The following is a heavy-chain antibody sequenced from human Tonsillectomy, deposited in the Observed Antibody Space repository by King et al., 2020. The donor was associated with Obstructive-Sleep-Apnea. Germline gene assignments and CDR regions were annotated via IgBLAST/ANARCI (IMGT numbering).Heavy chain of an antibody. V-gene: IGHV3-21*01. Sequence: VQLVESGGGLVKPGGSLRLSCAASGFTFSSYSMNWVRQAPGKGLEWVSSISSSSSYIYYVDSVKGRFTISRDNAKNSLYLQMNSLRAADTAVYYCARPQVGATHDAFDIWGQGTMVTVSS. CDR3: ARPQVGATHDAFDI. CDR2: ISSSSSYI. D-gene: IGHD1-26*01. J-gene: IGHJ3*02. CDR1: GFTFSSYS.